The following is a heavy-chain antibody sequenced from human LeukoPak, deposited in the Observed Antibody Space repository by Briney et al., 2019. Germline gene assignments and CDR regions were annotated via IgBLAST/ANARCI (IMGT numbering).Heavy chain of an antibody. Sequence: SETLSLTCTVSGGSISSGSYYWSWIRQPAGKGLEWIGRIYTSGSTNYNPSLKSRVTISVDTSKNQFSLKLSSVTAADMAVYYCATEVGQWLVRTWGQGTLVTVCS. V-gene: IGHV4-61*02. D-gene: IGHD6-19*01. CDR2: IYTSGST. J-gene: IGHJ5*02. CDR1: GGSISSGSYY. CDR3: ATEVGQWLVRT.